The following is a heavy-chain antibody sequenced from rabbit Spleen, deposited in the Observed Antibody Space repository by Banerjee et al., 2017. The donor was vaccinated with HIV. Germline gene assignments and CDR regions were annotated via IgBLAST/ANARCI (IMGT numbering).Heavy chain of an antibody. CDR3: VRGGDDYGDYGDYFNL. Sequence: QEQLVESGGGLVLPGGSLKLSCKASGFDFSRYGVTWVRQAPGKGLEWIGYIEPIFGRAYYASWVNGRSTISSHNAQNTLYLQLNSLTAADTATYFCVRGGDDYGDYGDYFNLWGQGTLVTV. J-gene: IGHJ4*01. V-gene: IGHV1S47*01. CDR1: GFDFSRYG. D-gene: IGHD2-1*01. CDR2: IEPIFGRA.